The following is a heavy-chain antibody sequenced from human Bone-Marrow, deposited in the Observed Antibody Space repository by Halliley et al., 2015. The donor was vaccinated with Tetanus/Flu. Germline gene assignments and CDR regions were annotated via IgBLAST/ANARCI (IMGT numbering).Heavy chain of an antibody. J-gene: IGHJ4*02. D-gene: IGHD3-22*01. CDR3: ARGYYDSSGPVFDY. V-gene: IGHV3-13*05. CDR2: IGTAGHP. Sequence: SLRLSCAASGFSFNDYDMHWVRQVRGKGLEWVSAIGTAGHPYYPGSVKGRLTISRENAKNSLFLQMDSLRVGDTGMYYCARGYYDSSGPVFDYWGQGARVTVSS. CDR1: GFSFNDYD.